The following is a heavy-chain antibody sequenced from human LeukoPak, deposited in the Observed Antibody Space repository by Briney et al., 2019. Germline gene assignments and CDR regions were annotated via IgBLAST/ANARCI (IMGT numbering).Heavy chain of an antibody. Sequence: SETLSLTCTVSGGSISSYYWGWIRQPPGKGLEWIGSIYYSGSTYYNPSLKSRVTISVDTSKNQFSLKLSSVTAADTAVYYCARLSDYDILTGYQYWGQGTLVTVSS. CDR2: IYYSGST. J-gene: IGHJ4*02. CDR1: GGSISSYY. CDR3: ARLSDYDILTGYQY. V-gene: IGHV4-39*01. D-gene: IGHD3-9*01.